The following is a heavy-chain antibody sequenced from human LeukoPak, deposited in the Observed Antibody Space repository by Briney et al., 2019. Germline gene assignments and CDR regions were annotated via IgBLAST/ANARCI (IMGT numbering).Heavy chain of an antibody. D-gene: IGHD6-13*01. CDR3: ARAVIAAAGKRLMVPKGWFDP. V-gene: IGHV3-21*04. CDR1: GFTFSSYS. Sequence: PGGSLRLSCAASGFTFSSYSMNWVRQAPGKGLEWVSSISSSSSYIYYADSVKGRFTISRDNAKNSLYLQMNSLRAEDTAVYYCARAVIAAAGKRLMVPKGWFDPWGQGTLVTVSS. CDR2: ISSSSSYI. J-gene: IGHJ5*02.